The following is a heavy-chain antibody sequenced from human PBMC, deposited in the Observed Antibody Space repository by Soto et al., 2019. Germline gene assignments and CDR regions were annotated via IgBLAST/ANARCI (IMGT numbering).Heavy chain of an antibody. CDR1: GFTFSSYG. CDR3: ARDSITMVRGVITLDY. J-gene: IGHJ4*02. V-gene: IGHV3-33*01. D-gene: IGHD3-10*01. Sequence: GGSLRLSCAASGFTFSSYGMHWVRQAPGKGLEWVAVIWYDGSNKYYADSVKGRFTISRDNSKNTLYLQMNSLRAEDTAVYYCARDSITMVRGVITLDYWGQGTLVTVSS. CDR2: IWYDGSNK.